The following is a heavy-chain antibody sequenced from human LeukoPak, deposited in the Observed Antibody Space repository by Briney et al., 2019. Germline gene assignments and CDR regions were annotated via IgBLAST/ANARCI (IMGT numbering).Heavy chain of an antibody. D-gene: IGHD3-3*01. J-gene: IGHJ4*02. CDR1: GGSFSGYY. V-gene: IGHV4-34*01. Sequence: SETLSLTCAVYGGSFSGYYWSWIRQPPGKGLEWIGEVNHSGSTNYNPSLKSRVTISVDTSKNQFSLKLSSVTAADTAVYYCARGCYDFWSGYYFDYWGQGTLVTVSS. CDR3: ARGCYDFWSGYYFDY. CDR2: VNHSGST.